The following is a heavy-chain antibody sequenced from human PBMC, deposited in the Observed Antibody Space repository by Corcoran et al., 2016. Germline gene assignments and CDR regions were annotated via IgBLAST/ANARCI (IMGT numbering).Heavy chain of an antibody. Sequence: QVQLVQSGAEVKKPGASVKVSCKASGYTFTGYYMHWVRQAPGQGLEWMGWINPNSGGTNYAQKFQGRVTMTRDTSISTSYMGLSRLRSDDTAVYYCARNRYCSSTSCYSPRFDPWGQGTLVTVSS. CDR3: ARNRYCSSTSCYSPRFDP. CDR2: INPNSGGT. CDR1: GYTFTGYY. J-gene: IGHJ5*02. D-gene: IGHD2-2*01. V-gene: IGHV1-2*02.